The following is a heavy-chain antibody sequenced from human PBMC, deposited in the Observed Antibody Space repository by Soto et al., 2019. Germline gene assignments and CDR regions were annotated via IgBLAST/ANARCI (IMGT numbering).Heavy chain of an antibody. CDR2: INPSGDTT. Sequence: ASVKVSCKASGFRFSDYYMHWVRQAPGQGLEWMGIINPSGDTTNYAQKFQGRVTITRDTSTSTVYLDLSSLRSEDTAVYYCERDTSPNSGHPDASSWFHTWGQGTPVTVSS. CDR1: GFRFSDYY. V-gene: IGHV1-46*01. CDR3: ERDTSPNSGHPDASSWFHT. D-gene: IGHD2-8*01. J-gene: IGHJ5*02.